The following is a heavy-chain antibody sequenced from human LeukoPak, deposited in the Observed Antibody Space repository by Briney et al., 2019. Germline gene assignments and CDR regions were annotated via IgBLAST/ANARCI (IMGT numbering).Heavy chain of an antibody. Sequence: GGSLRLSCTASGFPFIEYSMNWVRQVPGKGLEWISYIGIDSGNTKYADSVRGRFTISADKAKNSLYLQMNSLRVEDTAVYYCARDHNYAFDNWGQGTLVTVSS. J-gene: IGHJ4*02. CDR1: GFPFIEYS. CDR3: ARDHNYAFDN. D-gene: IGHD1-1*01. CDR2: IGIDSGNT. V-gene: IGHV3-48*01.